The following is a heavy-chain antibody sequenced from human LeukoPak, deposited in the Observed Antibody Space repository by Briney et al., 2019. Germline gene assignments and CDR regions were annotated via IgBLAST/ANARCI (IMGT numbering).Heavy chain of an antibody. CDR2: ISYDGSNK. CDR1: GFTFSSYA. J-gene: IGHJ6*02. CDR3: ARDFYGVATTAYYYYGMDV. D-gene: IGHD1-26*01. V-gene: IGHV3-30-3*01. Sequence: GGSLRLSCAASGFTFSSYAMHWVRQAPGKGLEWVAVISYDGSNKYYADSVKGRFTISRDNSKNTLYLQMNSLRAEDTAVYYCARDFYGVATTAYYYYGMDVWGQGTTVTVSS.